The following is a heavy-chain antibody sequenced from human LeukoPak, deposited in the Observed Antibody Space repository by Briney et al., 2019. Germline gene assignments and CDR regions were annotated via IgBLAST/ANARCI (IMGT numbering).Heavy chain of an antibody. CDR3: AKATEITVIVVVHAFDI. J-gene: IGHJ3*02. D-gene: IGHD3-22*01. Sequence: PGGSLRLSCAASGFTFSSYSMNWVRQAPGKGLEWVSYISSSSSTIYYADSVKGRFTISRDNAKNSLYLQMNSLRAEDTAVYYCAKATEITVIVVVHAFDIWGHGTMVTVSS. CDR2: ISSSSSTI. V-gene: IGHV3-48*01. CDR1: GFTFSSYS.